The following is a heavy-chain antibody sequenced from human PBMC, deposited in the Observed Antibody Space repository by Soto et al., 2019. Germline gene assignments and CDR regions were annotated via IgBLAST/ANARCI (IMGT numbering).Heavy chain of an antibody. D-gene: IGHD3-22*01. J-gene: IGHJ4*02. CDR2: IVVGSGNT. Sequence: QMQLVQSGPEVKKPGTSVKVSCKASGFTFTSSAVQWVRQARGQRLEWIGWIVVGSGNTNYAQKFQERVTITRDMSTSTAYMELSSLRSEDTAVYYCAADQAYDRPFRLFAYWGQGTLVTVSS. CDR1: GFTFTSSA. CDR3: AADQAYDRPFRLFAY. V-gene: IGHV1-58*01.